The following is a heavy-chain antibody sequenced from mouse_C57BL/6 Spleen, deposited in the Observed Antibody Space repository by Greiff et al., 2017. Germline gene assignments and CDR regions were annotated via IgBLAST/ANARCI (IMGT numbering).Heavy chain of an antibody. J-gene: IGHJ3*01. V-gene: IGHV14-4*01. CDR1: GFNIKDDY. CDR2: IDPENGDT. D-gene: IGHD4-1*01. Sequence: EVQVVESGAELVRPGASVKLSCTASGFNIKDDYMHWVKQRPEQGLEWIGWIDPENGDTEYASKFQGKATITADTSSNTAYLQLSSLTSEDTAVYYCTTMGREFAYWGQGTLVTVSA. CDR3: TTMGREFAY.